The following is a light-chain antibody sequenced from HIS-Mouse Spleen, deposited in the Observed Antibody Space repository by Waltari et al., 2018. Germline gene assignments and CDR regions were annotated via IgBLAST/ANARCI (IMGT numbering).Light chain of an antibody. Sequence: QSALTQPASVSGSPGQSITISCTGTSSDVGGYTVVSWYQQHPGKAPKLMIYDVSNRPSGVSNRFSGSKSGNTASLTISGLQAEDEADYYCSSYTSSSTRVFGGGTKLTVL. J-gene: IGLJ2*01. CDR2: DVS. CDR3: SSYTSSSTRV. CDR1: SSDVGGYTV. V-gene: IGLV2-14*03.